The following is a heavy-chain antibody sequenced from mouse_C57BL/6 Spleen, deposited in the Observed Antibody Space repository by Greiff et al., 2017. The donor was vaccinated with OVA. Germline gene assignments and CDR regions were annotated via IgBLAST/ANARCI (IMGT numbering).Heavy chain of an antibody. J-gene: IGHJ4*01. CDR2: IDPEDGET. CDR1: GFNIKDYY. Sequence: EVQLQQSGAELVKPGASVKLSCTASGFNIKDYYMHWVKQRTEQGLEWIGRIDPEDGETKYAPNFQGKATITADTSSHTAYLQPSSLASEDTAVYYCASPDYYGSSYEAMDYWGQGTSVTVSS. D-gene: IGHD1-1*01. V-gene: IGHV14-2*01. CDR3: ASPDYYGSSYEAMDY.